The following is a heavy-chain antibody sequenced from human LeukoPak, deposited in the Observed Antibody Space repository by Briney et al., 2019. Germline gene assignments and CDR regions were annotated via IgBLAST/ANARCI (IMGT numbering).Heavy chain of an antibody. CDR3: ARDRMGQWELLPPNWFDP. CDR1: GGTFSSYA. Sequence: GASVKVSCKASGGTFSSYAISWVRQAPGQGLEWMGWISAYNGNTNYAQKLQGRVTMTTDTSTSTAYMELRSLRSDDTAVYYCARDRMGQWELLPPNWFDPWGQGTLVTVSS. D-gene: IGHD1-26*01. CDR2: ISAYNGNT. J-gene: IGHJ5*02. V-gene: IGHV1-18*01.